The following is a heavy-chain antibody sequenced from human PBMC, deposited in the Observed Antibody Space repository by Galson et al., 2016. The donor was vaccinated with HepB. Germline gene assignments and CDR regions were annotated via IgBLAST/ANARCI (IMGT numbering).Heavy chain of an antibody. D-gene: IGHD1-14*01. CDR3: ANHRG. V-gene: IGHV3-7*03. J-gene: IGHJ4*02. CDR1: GFTFSDYW. CDR2: INQDGGEK. Sequence: SLRLSCAASGFTFSDYWMTWVRQAPGKGLEWVANINQDGGEKYYVDSVKGRFTISRDNAKNSLYLQMNSLRAEDTAVFYCANHRGWGQGTLVTVSS.